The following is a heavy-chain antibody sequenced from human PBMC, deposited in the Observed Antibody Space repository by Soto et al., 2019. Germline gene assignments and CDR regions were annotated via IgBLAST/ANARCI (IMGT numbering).Heavy chain of an antibody. V-gene: IGHV3-23*01. CDR1: GFTFINYA. D-gene: IGHD3-10*01. CDR2: VSGGGDTT. Sequence: EVQLLESGGGLVQPGGSLRLSCEGSGFTFINYAMNWVRQAPGKGLEWVSAVSGGGDTTSYAGSVKGRFSISRDNSKYMRRLQINSLGVDDTTVSDRAGKVPGSTSLPCYWYFDIWGRRTLVTVSS. CDR3: AGKVPGSTSLPCYWYFDI. J-gene: IGHJ2*01.